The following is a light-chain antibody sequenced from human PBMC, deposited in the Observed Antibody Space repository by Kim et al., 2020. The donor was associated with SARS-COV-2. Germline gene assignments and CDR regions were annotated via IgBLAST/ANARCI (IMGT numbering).Light chain of an antibody. CDR3: LQYNDYPLT. J-gene: IGKJ4*01. CDR1: QGISSW. CDR2: RAS. V-gene: IGKV1-5*03. Sequence: ASVGDRVTITCRASQGISSWLAWYQQKPGKAPKLLIYRASSLESGVPSRFSGSASGTEFTLTISSLQPDDFATYYCLQYNDYPLTFGGGTKVDIK.